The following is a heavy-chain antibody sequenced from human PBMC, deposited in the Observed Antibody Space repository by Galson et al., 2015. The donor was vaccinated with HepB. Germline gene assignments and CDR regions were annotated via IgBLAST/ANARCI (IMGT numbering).Heavy chain of an antibody. J-gene: IGHJ3*02. Sequence: SLRLSCAASGFTFRSYWMSWVRQAPGKGLEWVANIKQDGSERHYVDSVKGRFTISRDNSKNTLYLQMNSLRAEDTAVYYCAKDLGLRLRFLEWQAHDAFDIWGQGTMVSVSS. CDR2: IKQDGSER. D-gene: IGHD3-3*01. V-gene: IGHV3-7*03. CDR1: GFTFRSYW. CDR3: AKDLGLRLRFLEWQAHDAFDI.